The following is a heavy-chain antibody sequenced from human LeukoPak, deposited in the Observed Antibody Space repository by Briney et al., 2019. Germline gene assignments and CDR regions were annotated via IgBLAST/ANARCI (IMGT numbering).Heavy chain of an antibody. CDR3: ASCSGGSCYFPCLTS. V-gene: IGHV3-66*01. Sequence: GGSLRLSCAASGFTVSSNYMSWVRQAPGKGLEWVSVIYSGGSTYYADSVKGRFTISRDNSKNKLYRQMNSLRAEDTAVYYCASCSGGSCYFPCLTSWGQGTLVTVSS. CDR1: GFTVSSNY. CDR2: IYSGGST. J-gene: IGHJ5*02. D-gene: IGHD2-15*01.